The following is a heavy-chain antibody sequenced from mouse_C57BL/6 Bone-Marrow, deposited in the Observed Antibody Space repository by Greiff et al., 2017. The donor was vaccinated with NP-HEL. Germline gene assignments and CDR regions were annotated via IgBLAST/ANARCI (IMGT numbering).Heavy chain of an antibody. D-gene: IGHD3-1*01. CDR1: GFTFSDYY. CDR2: INYDGSST. J-gene: IGHJ2*01. V-gene: IGHV5-16*01. CDR3: ARDLGPLDY. Sequence: EVKLMESEGGLVQPGSSMKLSCTASGFTFSDYYMAWVRQVPEKGLEWVANINYDGSSTYYLDSLKSRFIISRDNAKNILYLQMSSLKSEDTATYYCARDLGPLDYWGQGTTLTVSS.